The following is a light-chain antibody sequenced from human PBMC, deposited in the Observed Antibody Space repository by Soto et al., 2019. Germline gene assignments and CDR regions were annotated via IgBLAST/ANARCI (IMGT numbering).Light chain of an antibody. CDR3: QHYGSSPKWT. V-gene: IGKV3-20*01. CDR2: GAS. CDR1: QSVSNTY. Sequence: EIVLTQSPGTLSLSPGERATLSCRASQSVSNTYLAWYQQKPGQAPRLLLYGASSRATGIPDRFSGSGSGTDFTLTISRLEPEDFAVYYCQHYGSSPKWTFGQGTKVEIK. J-gene: IGKJ1*01.